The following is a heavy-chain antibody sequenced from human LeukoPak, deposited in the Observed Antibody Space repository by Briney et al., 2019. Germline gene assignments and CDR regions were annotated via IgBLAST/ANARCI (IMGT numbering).Heavy chain of an antibody. CDR3: ARIGYSGSYALGY. J-gene: IGHJ4*02. V-gene: IGHV3-11*04. CDR2: ISSSGSII. D-gene: IGHD1-26*01. CDR1: GFTFRDYY. Sequence: GGSLRLSCAASGFTFRDYYMTWIRQAPGKGLEWVSYISSSGSIIYYVDSVKGRFTISRDNAKNSLYLQMNSLRAEDTAVYYCARIGYSGSYALGYWGQGTLVTVSS.